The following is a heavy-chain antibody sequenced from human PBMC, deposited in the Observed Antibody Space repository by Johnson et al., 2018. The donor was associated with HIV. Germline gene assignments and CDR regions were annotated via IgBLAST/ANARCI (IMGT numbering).Heavy chain of an antibody. Sequence: VQLVESGGGVVQPGRSLRLSCAASGFTFSSYGMHWVRQAPGKGLEWVANIKQDGSEKYYVDSVKGRFNISRDNAKNSLFLQMNSLRAEDTAVYYCALSGGAAAYDAFDIWGQGTMVTVSS. D-gene: IGHD6-13*01. V-gene: IGHV3-7*01. CDR1: GFTFSSYG. J-gene: IGHJ3*02. CDR3: ALSGGAAAYDAFDI. CDR2: IKQDGSEK.